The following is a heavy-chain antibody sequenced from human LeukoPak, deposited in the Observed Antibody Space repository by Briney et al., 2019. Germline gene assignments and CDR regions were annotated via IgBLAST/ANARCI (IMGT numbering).Heavy chain of an antibody. CDR1: GGTFSRYA. J-gene: IGHJ4*02. V-gene: IGHV1-69*10. Sequence: SVKVSCKASGGTFSRYAISWVRQAPGQGLEWMGGIIPIIGIANYAQKFQGRVTISADKSTSTAYMELSSLRYEDTAVYYCARETGNDSAYFDYWGQGSLVTVSS. CDR3: ARETGNDSAYFDY. D-gene: IGHD1-1*01. CDR2: IIPIIGIA.